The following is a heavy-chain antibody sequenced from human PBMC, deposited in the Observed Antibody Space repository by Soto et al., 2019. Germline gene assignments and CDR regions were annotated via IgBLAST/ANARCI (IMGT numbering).Heavy chain of an antibody. CDR2: INAYNGNT. CDR1: GYTFTSYG. Sequence: ASVKVSCKASGYTFTSYGISWVRQAPGQGLEWMGWINAYNGNTNSAQKLQGRVTMTTDTSTSTAYMELRSLRSDDTAVYYCARDRLIVTMVRGADLYGMDVWGQGTTVTVSS. CDR3: ARDRLIVTMVRGADLYGMDV. V-gene: IGHV1-18*01. J-gene: IGHJ6*02. D-gene: IGHD3-10*01.